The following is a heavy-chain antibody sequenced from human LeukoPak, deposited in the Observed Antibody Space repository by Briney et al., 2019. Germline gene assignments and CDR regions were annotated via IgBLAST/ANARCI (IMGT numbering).Heavy chain of an antibody. V-gene: IGHV3-11*03. Sequence: GGSLRLSCVVSGIPFSDYYMNWIRQAPGKGLEWISYISSRSSYTDYADSVKGRFTISRDNAKSALYLQLNSLRLEATAVCYCAAGTAADFWGQGTLVTVSS. J-gene: IGHJ4*02. CDR1: GIPFSDYY. CDR3: AAGTAADF. CDR2: ISSRSSYT. D-gene: IGHD6-13*01.